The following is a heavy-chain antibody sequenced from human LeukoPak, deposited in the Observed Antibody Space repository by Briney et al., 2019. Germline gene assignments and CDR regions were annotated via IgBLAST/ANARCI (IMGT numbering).Heavy chain of an antibody. CDR3: ARGYPAEDLDY. D-gene: IGHD2-15*01. V-gene: IGHV3-7*01. CDR1: GFTFSSYE. CDR2: IKQDGSGK. J-gene: IGHJ4*02. Sequence: GGSLRLSCAASGFTFSSYEMNWVRQAPGKGLEWVANIKQDGSGKYYVDSVKGRFTISRDNAKNSLYLQMNSLRAEDTAVYYCARGYPAEDLDYWGQGTLVTVSS.